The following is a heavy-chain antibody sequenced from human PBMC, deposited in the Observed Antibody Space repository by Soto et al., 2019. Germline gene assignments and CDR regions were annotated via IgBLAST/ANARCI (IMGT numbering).Heavy chain of an antibody. CDR1: GYSIRGGYY. D-gene: IGHD3-10*01. V-gene: IGHV4-38-2*02. CDR3: AALWFGELAFNY. CDR2: VYHNGIM. Sequence: PSETLSLTCSVSGYSIRGGYYWGWVRQAPGKGLEWLGSVYHNGIMFHNPSFQSRVTISVDTSKNQFSLNLRSVTAADTAVYYCAALWFGELAFNYWGQGILVTVSS. J-gene: IGHJ4*01.